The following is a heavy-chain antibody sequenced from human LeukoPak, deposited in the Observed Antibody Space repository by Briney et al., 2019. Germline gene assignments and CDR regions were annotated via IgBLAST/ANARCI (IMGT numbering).Heavy chain of an antibody. CDR2: INTNTGNP. CDR3: ATDLKKGDSGCFNY. V-gene: IGHV7-4-1*02. J-gene: IGHJ4*02. CDR1: GYTFTSSA. D-gene: IGHD6-19*01. Sequence: ASVKVSCKASGYTFTSSALNWVRQAPGQGLEWMGWINTNTGNPTYAQGFTGRFVFSLDTSVSTAYLHISSLEAEDTAIYYCATDLKKGDSGCFNYWGQGTLVTVSS.